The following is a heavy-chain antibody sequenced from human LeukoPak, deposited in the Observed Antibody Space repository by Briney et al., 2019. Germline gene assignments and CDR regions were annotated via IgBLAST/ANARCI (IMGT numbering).Heavy chain of an antibody. CDR2: INHSGST. J-gene: IGHJ4*02. V-gene: IGHV4-34*01. CDR1: GGSFSGYY. CDR3: ARGRVATFGY. D-gene: IGHD5-12*01. Sequence: SETLSLTCAVYGGSFSGYYWSWIRQPPGKGLEWIGEINHSGSTNYNPSLKSRVTISVDTSKNQFSLKLSSVTAADTAVYYCARGRVATFGYWGQGTLVTVSS.